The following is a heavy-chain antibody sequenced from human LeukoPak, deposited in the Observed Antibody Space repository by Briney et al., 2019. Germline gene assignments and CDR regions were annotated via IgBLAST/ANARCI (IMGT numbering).Heavy chain of an antibody. J-gene: IGHJ4*02. CDR1: GGSISSYY. CDR2: IYSSGGT. CDR3: AREADSSGFKRQFDY. Sequence: SETLSLTCSVSGGSISSYYWSWIRQPAGKGLERIGRIYSSGGTNYNPSLKSRVTMSVDTSKNQFSLKLSSVTAADTAVYYCAREADSSGFKRQFDYWGQGTLVTVSS. V-gene: IGHV4-4*07. D-gene: IGHD3-22*01.